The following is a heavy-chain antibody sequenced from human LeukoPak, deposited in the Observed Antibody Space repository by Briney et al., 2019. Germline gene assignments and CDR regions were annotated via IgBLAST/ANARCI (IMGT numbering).Heavy chain of an antibody. Sequence: GGSLRLSCVASGFDISRDWMHWVRQTPGKGLVWVSRINRHGSDTSYADSVKGRFTISRDNAKNTLYLQMNSLRADDTALYFCARQESRNYYYEGLDYWGQGTLVTVSS. CDR2: INRHGSDT. CDR3: ARQESRNYYYEGLDY. CDR1: GFDISRDW. D-gene: IGHD3-22*01. J-gene: IGHJ4*02. V-gene: IGHV3-74*01.